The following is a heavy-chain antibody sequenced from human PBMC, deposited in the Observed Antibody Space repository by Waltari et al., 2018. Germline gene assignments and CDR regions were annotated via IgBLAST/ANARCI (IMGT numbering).Heavy chain of an antibody. CDR2: ITPVFETP. V-gene: IGHV1-69*18. Sequence: QVQVVQSGAEVKQPGSSVRVSCKASGGSFSTPGVMWARQAPGQGLEWMGKITPVFETPTYAQNFQGRVTITADDSTSTVYLDLRRLTSDDTAIYYCVSALTNKEYFPFWGQGTLLTVSS. CDR3: VSALTNKEYFPF. CDR1: GGSFSTPG. J-gene: IGHJ1*01.